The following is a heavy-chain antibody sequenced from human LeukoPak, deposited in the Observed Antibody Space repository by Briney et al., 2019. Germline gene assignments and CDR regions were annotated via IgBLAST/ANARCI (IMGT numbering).Heavy chain of an antibody. J-gene: IGHJ4*02. V-gene: IGHV3-23*01. CDR1: GHILSGYA. D-gene: IGHD1-14*01. CDR3: SRNRGSYYFYC. Sequence: GGSLTLPCALCGHILSGYAVSWARHAPGGGLEWVSGFSSRGCGTYYADSVEARFTLPRHSSENTLFAKMNSLRRRDTAVYFCSRNRGSYYFYCWGQGTLVALS. CDR2: FSSRGCGT.